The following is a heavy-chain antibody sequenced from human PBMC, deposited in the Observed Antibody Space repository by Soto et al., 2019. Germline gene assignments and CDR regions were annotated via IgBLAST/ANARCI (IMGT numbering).Heavy chain of an antibody. D-gene: IGHD3-16*01. V-gene: IGHV3-48*01. Sequence: HPGGSLRLSCAASGFTFSSYSMNWVRQAPGKGLEWVSYISSSSSTIYYADSVKGRFTISRDNAKNSLYLQMNSLRAEDTAVYYCARDVTAYDYIWGSQYYFDDWGQGT. CDR1: GFTFSSYS. CDR2: ISSSSSTI. J-gene: IGHJ4*02. CDR3: ARDVTAYDYIWGSQYYFDD.